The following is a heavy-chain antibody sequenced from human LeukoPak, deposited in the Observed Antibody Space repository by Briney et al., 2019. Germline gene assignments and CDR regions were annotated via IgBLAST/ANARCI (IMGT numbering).Heavy chain of an antibody. V-gene: IGHV3-33*01. CDR2: IWYDGSNK. CDR3: ARGGYSGYDWDDY. J-gene: IGHJ4*02. CDR1: GFTFSSYG. D-gene: IGHD5-12*01. Sequence: GGSLRLSCAASGFTFSSYGMHWGRQAPGKGLEGGAVIWYDGSNKYYADSVKGRFTISRDNSKNTLYLQMNSLRAEDTAVYYCARGGYSGYDWDDYWGQGTPVTAAS.